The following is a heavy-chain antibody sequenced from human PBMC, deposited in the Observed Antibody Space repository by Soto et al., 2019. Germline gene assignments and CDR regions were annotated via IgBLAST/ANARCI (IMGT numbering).Heavy chain of an antibody. D-gene: IGHD2-2*02. CDR3: VSAGGYDGSTVRYILLYCIDD. Sequence: ASVKVSCKVSGYTLTELCMHWVRQAPGHGLEWMGVINPSGGRTSYAQKFQGRVTVTRDTSTSAVHMELSNLGSEDTAVYFCVSAGGYDGSTVRYILLYCIDDWGLGTLVNVSS. CDR1: GYTLTELC. CDR2: INPSGGRT. J-gene: IGHJ4*02. V-gene: IGHV1-46*01.